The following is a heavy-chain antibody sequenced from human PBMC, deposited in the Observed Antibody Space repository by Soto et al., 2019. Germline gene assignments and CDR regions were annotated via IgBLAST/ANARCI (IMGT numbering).Heavy chain of an antibody. D-gene: IGHD3-10*01. Sequence: PGGSLRLSCAASGFTFSSYWIHWVRQAPGKGLVWVSRINSDGSSTTYADSVKGRFTISRDNAKNTLYLQMTSLRAEDTAVYYCARDIRRAGSVELDYYGMDVWGQGTTVTVSS. V-gene: IGHV3-74*01. CDR2: INSDGSST. CDR1: GFTFSSYW. J-gene: IGHJ6*02. CDR3: ARDIRRAGSVELDYYGMDV.